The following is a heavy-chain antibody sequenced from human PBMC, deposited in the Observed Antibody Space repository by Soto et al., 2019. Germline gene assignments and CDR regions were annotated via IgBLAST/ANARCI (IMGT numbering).Heavy chain of an antibody. CDR3: ARLVYDTRLNYMYFDF. D-gene: IGHD3-10*01. Sequence: SETLSLTCAVSGVSLTSGNWWTWVRQSPQRGLEYIGEIFHDGTANYYPSFERRVAMSVGTSRNKFSLKLTSVTAADTAVYFCARLVYDTRLNYMYFDFWGPGTLVTVSS. J-gene: IGHJ4*02. V-gene: IGHV4-4*02. CDR2: IFHDGTA. CDR1: GVSLTSGNW.